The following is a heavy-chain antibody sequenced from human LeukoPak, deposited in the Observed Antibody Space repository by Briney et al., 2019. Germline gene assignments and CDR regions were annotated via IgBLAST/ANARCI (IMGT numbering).Heavy chain of an antibody. V-gene: IGHV3-73*01. CDR1: GFTFRGSA. Sequence: GGSLRLSCAASGFTFRGSAMHWVRQASGKGLEWVGRIRSKANSYATAYAASVKGRFTISRDDSKNTAYLQMNSLKTEDTAVYYCTQTVRDGYNYDYWGQGTLVTVSS. J-gene: IGHJ4*02. D-gene: IGHD5-12*01. CDR2: IRSKANSYAT. CDR3: TQTVRDGYNYDY.